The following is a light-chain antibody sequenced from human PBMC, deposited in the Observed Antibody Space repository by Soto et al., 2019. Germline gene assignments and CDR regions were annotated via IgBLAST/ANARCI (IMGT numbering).Light chain of an antibody. J-gene: IGLJ1*01. CDR1: SSDVGSYNL. Sequence: QSALTQPASVSGSPGQSITISCTGTSSDVGSYNLVSWYQQHPGKAPKLMISEGSKRPSGVSNRFSGSKAGNTASRTISGLQAEDEADYYCCSYAGSSTFVSGTGTKRTVL. CDR2: EGS. V-gene: IGLV2-23*01. CDR3: CSYAGSSTFV.